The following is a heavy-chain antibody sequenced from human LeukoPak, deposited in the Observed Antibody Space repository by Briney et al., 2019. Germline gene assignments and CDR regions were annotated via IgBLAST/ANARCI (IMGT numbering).Heavy chain of an antibody. Sequence: ASVKVSCKVSGYTLTELSMHWVRQAPGKGLEWMGGFDPEDGETIYAQKFQGRVTMTEDTSTDTAYMELSSLRSEDTAVYYCATAKGGDILTGYYNDYYYYMDVWGKGTTVTVSS. CDR1: GYTLTELS. CDR2: FDPEDGET. CDR3: ATAKGGDILTGYYNDYYYYMDV. V-gene: IGHV1-24*01. J-gene: IGHJ6*03. D-gene: IGHD3-9*01.